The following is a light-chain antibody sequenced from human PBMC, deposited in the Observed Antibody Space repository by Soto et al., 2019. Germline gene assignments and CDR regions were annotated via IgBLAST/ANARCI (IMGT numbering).Light chain of an antibody. J-gene: IGLJ2*01. Sequence: QSALTQPASVSGSPGQSITISCTGTSSDVGSFNLVSWYQQHPGQAPKLMIYGANNRPSWISNRFSGSKSGNTASLTISGLQAEDEADYYCCSYAGSYTFIFGGGTKLPS. CDR1: SSDVGSFNL. CDR3: CSYAGSYTFI. V-gene: IGLV2-23*01. CDR2: GAN.